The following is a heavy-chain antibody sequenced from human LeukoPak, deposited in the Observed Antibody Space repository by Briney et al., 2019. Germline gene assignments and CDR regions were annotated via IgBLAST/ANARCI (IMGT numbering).Heavy chain of an antibody. Sequence: ASVKVSCKASGYTFSTYYMHWVRQAPGQGPEWVGIINPSGGGTSYAQKFQGRVTMTRDTSTSTVDVELSSLRSEDTAGYYCARDRGSGSYAFDIWGQGTMVTVSS. V-gene: IGHV1-46*01. CDR2: INPSGGGT. D-gene: IGHD3-10*01. CDR3: ARDRGSGSYAFDI. CDR1: GYTFSTYY. J-gene: IGHJ3*02.